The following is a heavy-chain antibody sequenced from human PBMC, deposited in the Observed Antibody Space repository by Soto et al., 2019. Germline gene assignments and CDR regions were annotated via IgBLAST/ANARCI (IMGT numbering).Heavy chain of an antibody. Sequence: ASVKVSCKASGYTFTSYYMHWVRQAPGQGLEWMGRINPSGGSTNYAQKFQGRVTMTRDTSTSTAYMELSSLSSEDTAEYYCGRVFSGNWYDDLSVVFFYILGQGTKVTVSS. V-gene: IGHV1-46*03. J-gene: IGHJ3*02. CDR3: GRVFSGNWYDDLSVVFFYI. CDR1: GYTFTSYY. CDR2: INPSGGST. D-gene: IGHD1-1*01.